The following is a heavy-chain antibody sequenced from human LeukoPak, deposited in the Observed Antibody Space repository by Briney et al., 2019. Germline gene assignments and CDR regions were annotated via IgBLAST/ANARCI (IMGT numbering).Heavy chain of an antibody. CDR1: GGSISSSNW. Sequence: PSETLSLTCAVSGGSISSSNWWSWVRPPPGKGLEWIGSMSYSGRTYYNPSLKTRVTVSLDTSKNQFSLNLISVTAADTAVYYCARSPQGTATTANWLDPWGQGTLVTVSS. J-gene: IGHJ5*02. D-gene: IGHD4-17*01. CDR2: MSYSGRT. V-gene: IGHV4-4*02. CDR3: ARSPQGTATTANWLDP.